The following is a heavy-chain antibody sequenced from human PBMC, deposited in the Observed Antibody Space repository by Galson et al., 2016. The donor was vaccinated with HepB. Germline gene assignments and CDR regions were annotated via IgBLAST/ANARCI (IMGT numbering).Heavy chain of an antibody. CDR2: INPSGGST. CDR1: GYTFTKYY. D-gene: IGHD3-3*01. CDR3: ARETYYDFRSAYGAYYFYGMDV. V-gene: IGHV1-46*01. Sequence: SVKVSCKASGYTFTKYYMHWVRQAPGQGPEWMGIINPSGGSTSYAQKFQARVTMTRDTSTSTVFMELSSLRSEDTAVYYCARETYYDFRSAYGAYYFYGMDVWGQGTTVTVSS. J-gene: IGHJ6*02.